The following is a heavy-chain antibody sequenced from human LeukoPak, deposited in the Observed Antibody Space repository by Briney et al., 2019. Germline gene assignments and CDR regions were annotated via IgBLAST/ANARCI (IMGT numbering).Heavy chain of an antibody. CDR3: AKDERNWNYNLASQTYD. Sequence: GGSLRLACAASGFRFSSYAMSWVRQAPGKGLEWVSAISGSGVSTYYADSVKGRFTVSRDNSKNTLYLQMGSLRAEDTAVYYCAKDERNWNYNLASQTYDWGQGTLVTVSS. CDR1: GFRFSSYA. V-gene: IGHV3-23*01. J-gene: IGHJ4*02. D-gene: IGHD1-7*01. CDR2: ISGSGVST.